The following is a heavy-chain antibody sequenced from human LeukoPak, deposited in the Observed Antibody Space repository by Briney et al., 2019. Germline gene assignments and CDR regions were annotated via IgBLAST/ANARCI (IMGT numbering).Heavy chain of an antibody. CDR1: GFTFSSYA. Sequence: GGSLRLSCAASGFTFSSYAMHWVRQAPGKGLEWVAVISYDGSNKYYADSVKGRFTISRDNSKNTLYLQMNSLRAEDTAVYYCAKDQVPPRIAVAETIFDYWGQGTLVTVSS. CDR3: AKDQVPPRIAVAETIFDY. J-gene: IGHJ4*02. CDR2: ISYDGSNK. D-gene: IGHD6-19*01. V-gene: IGHV3-30*04.